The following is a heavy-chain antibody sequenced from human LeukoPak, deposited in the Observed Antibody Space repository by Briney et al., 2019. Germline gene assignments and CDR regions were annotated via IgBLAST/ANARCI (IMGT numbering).Heavy chain of an antibody. CDR1: GFTFSDYY. J-gene: IGHJ4*02. V-gene: IGHV3-11*04. D-gene: IGHD3-10*01. Sequence: GGSLRLSCEASGFTFSDYYMSWIRQAPGKGLECVAYISNSGSPIYYVDSVKGRFTISRDNAKNSLYLQMNSLRVEDTAVYYCAKVAKYYYGPETYYFFEQWGQGTPVTASS. CDR3: AKVAKYYYGPETYYFFEQ. CDR2: ISNSGSPI.